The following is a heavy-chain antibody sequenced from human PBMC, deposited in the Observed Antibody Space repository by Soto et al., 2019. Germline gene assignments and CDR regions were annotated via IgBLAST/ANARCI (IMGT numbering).Heavy chain of an antibody. D-gene: IGHD1-7*01. J-gene: IGHJ6*02. CDR3: ARITGTTASNYYYYGMDV. Sequence: PSETLSLTCTVSGGSISSGGYYWSWIRQHPGKGLEWIGYIYYSGSTYYNPSLKSRVTISVDTSKNQFSLKLSSVTAADTAVYYCARITGTTASNYYYYGMDVWGQGTTVTVSS. V-gene: IGHV4-31*03. CDR2: IYYSGST. CDR1: GGSISSGGYY.